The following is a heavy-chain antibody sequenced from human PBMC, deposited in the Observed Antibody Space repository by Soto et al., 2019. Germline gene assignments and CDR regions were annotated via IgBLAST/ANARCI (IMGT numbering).Heavy chain of an antibody. J-gene: IGHJ5*02. D-gene: IGHD5-18*01. CDR1: GGSISSYY. Sequence: PSETLSLTCTVSGGSISSYYWSWIRQPAGKGLEWIGRIYTSGSTNYNPSLKSRVTMSVDTSKNQFSLKLSSVTAADTAVYYCARDRARYGGAQLRGTLSWFDPWGQGTLVTVSS. V-gene: IGHV4-4*07. CDR3: ARDRARYGGAQLRGTLSWFDP. CDR2: IYTSGST.